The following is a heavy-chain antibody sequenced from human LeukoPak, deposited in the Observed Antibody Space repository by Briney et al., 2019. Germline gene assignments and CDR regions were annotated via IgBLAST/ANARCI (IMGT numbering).Heavy chain of an antibody. Sequence: SETLSLTCTVSGGPISSYYWSWIRQPPGKGLEWIGYIYYSGSTNYNPSLKSRVTISVDTSKNQFSLKLSSVTAADTAVYYCARAGMGYYFDYWGQGTLVTVSS. J-gene: IGHJ4*02. CDR2: IYYSGST. CDR1: GGPISSYY. D-gene: IGHD6-13*01. V-gene: IGHV4-59*01. CDR3: ARAGMGYYFDY.